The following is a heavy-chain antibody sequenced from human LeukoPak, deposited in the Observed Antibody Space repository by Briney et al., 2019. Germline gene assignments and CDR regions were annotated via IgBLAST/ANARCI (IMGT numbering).Heavy chain of an antibody. CDR3: ATGGTRAATGRMGF. V-gene: IGHV1-69*13. D-gene: IGHD6-25*01. CDR2: IIPIFGTA. J-gene: IGHJ4*02. CDR1: GGTFSSYA. Sequence: SVKVSCEASGGTFSSYAISWVRQAPGQGLEWMGGIIPIFGTANYAQKFQGRVTITADESTSTAYMELSSLRSEDTAVYYCATGGTRAATGRMGFWGQGTLVTVSS.